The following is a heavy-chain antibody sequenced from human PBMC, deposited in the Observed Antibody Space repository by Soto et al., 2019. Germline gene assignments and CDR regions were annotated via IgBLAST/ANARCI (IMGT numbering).Heavy chain of an antibody. CDR3: ARDWRGAEGFDP. V-gene: IGHV1-18*01. Sequence: QVQLVQSGTEVKKPGASVKVSYKASGYTSSTYGFSWVRQAPGQGLEWMGWIGAYNGDTNYVQNFQGRVTMTIDTSTTTSYMELRSLTFDDTAVYFCARDWRGAEGFDPWGQGTLVIVSS. CDR2: IGAYNGDT. J-gene: IGHJ5*02. CDR1: GYTSSTYG. D-gene: IGHD3-3*01.